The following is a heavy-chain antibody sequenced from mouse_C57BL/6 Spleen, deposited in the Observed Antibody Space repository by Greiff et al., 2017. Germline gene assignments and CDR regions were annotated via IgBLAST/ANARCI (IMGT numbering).Heavy chain of an antibody. CDR3: AMKVQYYFDY. V-gene: IGHV1-53*01. Sequence: QVQLQQPGTELVKPGASVKLSCKASGYTFTSYWMHWVRQRPGHGLEWIGNINPSNGGTNYNEKFKSKATLAVDKSSSTAYMQLSSLTSAASAVFNCAMKVQYYFDYWGQGTTLTVSS. CDR2: INPSNGGT. CDR1: GYTFTSYW. J-gene: IGHJ2*01.